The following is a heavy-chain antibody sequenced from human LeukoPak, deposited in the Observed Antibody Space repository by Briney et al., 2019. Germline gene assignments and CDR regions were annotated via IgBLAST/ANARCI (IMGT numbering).Heavy chain of an antibody. J-gene: IGHJ6*02. CDR2: ITGSGGNT. CDR1: GSIFSSYS. CDR3: AKAASSSWPSYYYGMDV. V-gene: IGHV3-23*01. Sequence: GGSLRLSCAASGSIFSSYSMSWVRQAPGKGLEWVSVITGSGGNTYYADSVKGRFTISKNNSKNTVYLQMSSPRVDDTAVYYCAKAASSSWPSYYYGMDVWGQGTTVTVSS. D-gene: IGHD6-13*01.